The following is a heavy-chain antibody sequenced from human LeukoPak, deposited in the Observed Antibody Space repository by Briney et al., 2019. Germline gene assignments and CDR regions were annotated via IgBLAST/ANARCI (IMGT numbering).Heavy chain of an antibody. CDR1: GYTFTGYY. CDR2: INPNSGGT. CDR3: ARNIWFGESSDAFDI. J-gene: IGHJ3*02. Sequence: ASVKVSCKASGYTFTGYYLHWVRQAPGQGLEWMGWINPNSGGTNYAQKFQGRVTMTRDTSISTAYMELSRLRSDDTAVYYCARNIWFGESSDAFDIWGQGTMVTVSS. V-gene: IGHV1-2*02. D-gene: IGHD3-10*01.